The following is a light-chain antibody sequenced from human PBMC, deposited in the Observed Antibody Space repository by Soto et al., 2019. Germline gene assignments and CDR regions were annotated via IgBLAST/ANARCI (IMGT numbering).Light chain of an antibody. CDR2: DAS. V-gene: IGKV3-11*01. CDR1: QSVSSS. J-gene: IGKJ4*01. CDR3: QQRSDWPPLT. Sequence: VLSQSPRTLSLSPGERATLSCRASQSVSSSLVWYQKKPGQPPRLLISDASNRATGTPARFSGSGYGTDFTLTISSLEPEDFAVYYCQQRSDWPPLTFGGGTKVDIK.